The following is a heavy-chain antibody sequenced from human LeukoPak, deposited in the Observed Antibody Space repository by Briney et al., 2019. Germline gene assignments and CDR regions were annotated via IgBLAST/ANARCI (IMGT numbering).Heavy chain of an antibody. D-gene: IGHD3-22*01. CDR2: ITHDGSEK. CDR3: ASDPASSGYMSL. V-gene: IGHV3-7*01. Sequence: GRSLRLSCAASGFTFSSYWMNWVRQAPGKGLEWVADITHDGSEKYYVDSVKGRFTISRDNAKNSLYLQMNSLRAEDTAVYYCASDPASSGYMSLWGQGTLVTVSS. CDR1: GFTFSSYW. J-gene: IGHJ4*01.